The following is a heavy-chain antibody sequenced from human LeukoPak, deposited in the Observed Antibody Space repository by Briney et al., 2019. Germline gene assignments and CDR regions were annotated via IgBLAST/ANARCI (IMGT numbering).Heavy chain of an antibody. J-gene: IGHJ5*02. V-gene: IGHV4-34*01. CDR1: GGSFSGYY. D-gene: IGHD5-18*01. Sequence: TSGTLSLTCAVYGGSFSGYYWSWIRQPPGKGLEWIGEINHSGSTNYNPSLKSRVTISVDTSKNQFSLKLSSVTAADTAVYYCAGSHTAMVSWGQGTLVTVSS. CDR3: AGSHTAMVS. CDR2: INHSGST.